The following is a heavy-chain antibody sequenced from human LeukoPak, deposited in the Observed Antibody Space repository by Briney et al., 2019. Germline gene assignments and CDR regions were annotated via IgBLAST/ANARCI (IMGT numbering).Heavy chain of an antibody. V-gene: IGHV3-30*18. CDR2: ISSDGTNK. CDR3: AKDPIAVAGNNYYRMDV. J-gene: IGHJ6*02. CDR1: VFTFSRYG. D-gene: IGHD6-19*01. Sequence: PGRSLRLSCAASVFTFSRYGMYWVRQAPGKGLEWVAVISSDGTNKYYADSVKGRFTISRDNSKNTLYLQMNSLRAEDTAVYYCAKDPIAVAGNNYYRMDVWGQGTTVSVSS.